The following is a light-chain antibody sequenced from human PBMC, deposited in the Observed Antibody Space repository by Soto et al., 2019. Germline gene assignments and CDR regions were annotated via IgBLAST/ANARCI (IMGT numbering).Light chain of an antibody. CDR2: DAS. Sequence: EILMTQSPATLSVSPGERATLSCRASQSVSSNLAWYQQKPGQAPRLLIYDASNRATGIPARFSGSGSGTDFTLTISRLQSEDFAVYYCQQYNNWPEATFGQGTKVDIK. J-gene: IGKJ1*01. CDR3: QQYNNWPEAT. CDR1: QSVSSN. V-gene: IGKV3D-15*01.